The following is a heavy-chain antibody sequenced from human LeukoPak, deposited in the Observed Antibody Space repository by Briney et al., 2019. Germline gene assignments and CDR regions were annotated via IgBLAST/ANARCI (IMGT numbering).Heavy chain of an antibody. CDR1: GYTFTSYY. CDR3: ARAPGVGPHYHEANYGMDV. CDR2: INPSGGST. Sequence: ASVKVSCKASGYTFTSYYMHWVRQAPGQGLEWMGIINPSGGSTSYAQKFQGRVTMTRDTSTSTVYMELSSLRSEDTAVYYCARAPGVGPHYHEANYGMDVWGQGTTVTVSS. D-gene: IGHD3-22*01. J-gene: IGHJ6*02. V-gene: IGHV1-46*01.